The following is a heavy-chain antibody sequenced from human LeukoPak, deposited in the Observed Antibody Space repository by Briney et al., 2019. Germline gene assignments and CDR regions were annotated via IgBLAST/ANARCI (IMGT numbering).Heavy chain of an antibody. CDR1: GYTFTGYY. D-gene: IGHD5-12*01. V-gene: IGHV1-2*02. J-gene: IGHJ5*02. CDR2: INPNSGGT. Sequence: ASVKVSCKASGYTFTGYYMHWVRQAPGQGLEWMGWINPNSGGTNYAQKFQGRVTMTRDTSISTAYMELSRLRSDDTAVYYCARVAYSGYDYGYWFDPWGQGTLVTVSS. CDR3: ARVAYSGYDYGYWFDP.